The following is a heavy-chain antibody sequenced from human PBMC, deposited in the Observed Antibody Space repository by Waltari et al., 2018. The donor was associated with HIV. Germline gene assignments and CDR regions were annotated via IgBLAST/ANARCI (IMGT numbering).Heavy chain of an antibody. D-gene: IGHD3-10*01. Sequence: QVQLQESGPGLVKPSETLSLTCTVSGYSISSGYYWGWIRQPPGKGLEWIGSIYHSGSTYYNPTLKGRVTISVDTSKNQFSLKLSSVTAADTAVYYCARDVPKGYFISGFDYWGQGTLVTVSS. J-gene: IGHJ4*02. CDR2: IYHSGST. V-gene: IGHV4-38-2*02. CDR1: GYSISSGYY. CDR3: ARDVPKGYFISGFDY.